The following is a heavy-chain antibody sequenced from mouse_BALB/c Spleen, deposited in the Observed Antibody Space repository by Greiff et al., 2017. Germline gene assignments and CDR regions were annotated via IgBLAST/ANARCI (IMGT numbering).Heavy chain of an antibody. CDR2: IWGGGST. J-gene: IGHJ3*01. V-gene: IGHV2-6-5*01. D-gene: IGHD1-1*01. CDR3: AKRAYYGSSAWFAY. CDR1: GFSLTDYG. Sequence: VQLQQSGPGLVAPSQSLSITCTVSGFSLTDYGVSWIRQPPGKGLEWLGVIWGGGSTYYNSALKSRLSISKDNSKSQVFLKMNSLQTDDTAMYYCAKRAYYGSSAWFAYWGQGTLVTVSA.